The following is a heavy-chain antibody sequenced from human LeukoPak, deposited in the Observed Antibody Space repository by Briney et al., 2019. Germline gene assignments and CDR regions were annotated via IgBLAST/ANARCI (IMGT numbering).Heavy chain of an antibody. CDR2: IIPIFGTA. Sequence: SVKVSCKASGGTFSSYAISWVRQAPGQGLEWMGRIIPIFGTANYAQKFQGRVTITTDESTSTAYMELSGLRSKDTAVYYCARDMAYCGGDCYHFDYWGQGTLVTVSS. J-gene: IGHJ4*02. CDR3: ARDMAYCGGDCYHFDY. D-gene: IGHD2-21*02. V-gene: IGHV1-69*05. CDR1: GGTFSSYA.